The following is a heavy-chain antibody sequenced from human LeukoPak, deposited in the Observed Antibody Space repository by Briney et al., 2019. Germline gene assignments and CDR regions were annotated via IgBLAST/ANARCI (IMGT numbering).Heavy chain of an antibody. CDR2: IDPRGSYT. V-gene: IGHV5-10-1*01. J-gene: IGHJ4*02. D-gene: IGHD4-17*01. Sequence: PLNISCKCSRYPLTSYPMASTRQLPGKGLEWMGRIDPRGSYTNYSPSCQGHVTISADKSINTAYLQWSSLKPSDTSMYYCASGVTRLVYWRQGPLVTV. CDR3: ASGVTRLVY. CDR1: RYPLTSYP.